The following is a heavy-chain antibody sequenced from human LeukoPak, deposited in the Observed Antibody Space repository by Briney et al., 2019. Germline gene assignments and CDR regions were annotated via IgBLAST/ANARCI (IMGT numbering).Heavy chain of an antibody. CDR2: VGDGGRDT. CDR3: AKYGGSSATVNWFDP. CDR1: GFTFSTYA. J-gene: IGHJ5*02. Sequence: GGSLRLSCAASGFTFSTYAMSWVRQAPGKGLDWVSTVGDGGRDTHYADSVKGRFTISRDDSKNTLYLQMNSLRAEDTAVYYCAKYGGSSATVNWFDPWGQGTLVTVSS. V-gene: IGHV3-23*01. D-gene: IGHD1-26*01.